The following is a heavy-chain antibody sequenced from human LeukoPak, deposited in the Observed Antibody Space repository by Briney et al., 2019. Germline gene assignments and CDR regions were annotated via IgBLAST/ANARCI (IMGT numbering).Heavy chain of an antibody. D-gene: IGHD6-13*01. CDR3: ARERSWYDGIYYYYYYMDV. V-gene: IGHV3-11*04. Sequence: GGSLRLSCAASGFTFSDYYMSWIRQAPGKGLEWVSYISSSGSTIYYADSVKGRFTISRDNAKNSLYLQMNSLRAEDTAVYYCARERSWYDGIYYYYYYMDVWGKGTTVTISS. CDR2: ISSSGSTI. J-gene: IGHJ6*03. CDR1: GFTFSDYY.